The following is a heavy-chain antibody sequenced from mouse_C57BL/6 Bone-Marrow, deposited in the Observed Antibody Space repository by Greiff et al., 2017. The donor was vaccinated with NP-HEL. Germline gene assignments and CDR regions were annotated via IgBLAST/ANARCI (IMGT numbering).Heavy chain of an antibody. V-gene: IGHV1-81*01. CDR2: IYPRSGNT. D-gene: IGHD2-5*01. CDR1: GYTFTSYG. J-gene: IGHJ3*01. CDR3: ARNSNYVWFAY. Sequence: ESGAELARPGASVKLSCKASGYTFTSYGISWVKQRTGQGLEWIGEIYPRSGNTYYNEKFKGQATLTADKSSSTAYMELRSLTSEDSAVYFCARNSNYVWFAYWGQGTLVTVSA.